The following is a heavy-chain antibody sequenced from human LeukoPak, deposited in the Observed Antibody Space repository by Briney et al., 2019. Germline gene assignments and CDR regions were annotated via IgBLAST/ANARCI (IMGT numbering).Heavy chain of an antibody. V-gene: IGHV3-48*02. CDR2: ISSSSSTI. D-gene: IGHD6-13*01. CDR1: GFTFSSYS. CDR3: ARDTGYSSSWLAWFDP. Sequence: GGSLRLSCAASGFTFSSYSMNWVRQAPGKGLEWVSYISSSSSTIYYADSVKGRFTTSRDNAKNSLYLQMNSLRDEDTAVYYCARDTGYSSSWLAWFDPWGQGTLVTVSS. J-gene: IGHJ5*02.